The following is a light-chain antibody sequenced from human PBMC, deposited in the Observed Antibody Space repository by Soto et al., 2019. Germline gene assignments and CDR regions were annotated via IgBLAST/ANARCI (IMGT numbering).Light chain of an antibody. V-gene: IGLV1-40*01. CDR1: SSNIGAGND. CDR3: QSYNSSLSGLV. Sequence: QSVLTQPPSVSGAPGQRVTISCTGSSSNIGAGNDVPWYQQLPGTAPKLLIYGNSNRPSGVPDRFSGSKSGTSASLAITGLQAEDEADYYCQSYNSSLSGLVFGGGTKVTVL. CDR2: GNS. J-gene: IGLJ2*01.